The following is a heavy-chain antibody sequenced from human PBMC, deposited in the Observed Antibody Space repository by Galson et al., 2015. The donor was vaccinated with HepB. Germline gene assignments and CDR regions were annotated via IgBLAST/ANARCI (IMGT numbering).Heavy chain of an antibody. V-gene: IGHV3-30*04. D-gene: IGHD2-15*01. CDR3: ARAGDIVVVVAATTDAFDI. CDR1: GFTFSSYA. Sequence: SLRLSCAASGFTFSSYAMHWVRQAPGKGLEWVAVISYDGSNKYYADSVKGRFTISRDNSKNTLYLQMNSLRAEDTAVYYCARAGDIVVVVAATTDAFDIWGQGTMVTVSS. CDR2: ISYDGSNK. J-gene: IGHJ3*02.